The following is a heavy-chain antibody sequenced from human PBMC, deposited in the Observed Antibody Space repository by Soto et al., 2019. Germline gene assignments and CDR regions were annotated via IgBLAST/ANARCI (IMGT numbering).Heavy chain of an antibody. J-gene: IGHJ4*02. V-gene: IGHV3-74*01. CDR3: ARGEYCGGDCYFRDPFDY. D-gene: IGHD2-21*01. Sequence: GGSLRLSYAASGFTFSSYWMHWVRQAPGKGLVWVSRINSDGSSTSYADSVKGRFTISRDNAKNTLYLQMNSLRAEDTAVYYCARGEYCGGDCYFRDPFDYWGQGTLVTVSS. CDR1: GFTFSSYW. CDR2: INSDGSST.